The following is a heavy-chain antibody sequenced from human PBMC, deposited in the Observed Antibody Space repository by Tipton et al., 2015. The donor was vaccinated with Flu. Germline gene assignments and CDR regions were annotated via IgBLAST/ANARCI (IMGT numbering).Heavy chain of an antibody. CDR1: GYTFTGYY. J-gene: IGHJ4*02. D-gene: IGHD5-18*01. CDR2: INSNSGGT. V-gene: IGHV1-2*02. Sequence: VQLVQSGAEVKKPGASVKVSCKASGYTFTGYYMHWVRQAPGQGLEWMGWINSNSGGTNYAQKFQGRVTMTRDTSISTAYMELSRLRSDDTAVYYCARGLRGYSYGLGYWGQGTLVTVSS. CDR3: ARGLRGYSYGLGY.